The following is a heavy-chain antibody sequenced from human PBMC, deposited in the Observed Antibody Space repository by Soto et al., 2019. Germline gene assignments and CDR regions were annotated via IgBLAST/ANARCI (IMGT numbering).Heavy chain of an antibody. CDR3: ARGRRGYCSGGSCYSDY. J-gene: IGHJ4*02. CDR2: MNPNSGNT. Sequence: EASVKVSCKASGYTFTSYDINWVRQATGQGLEWMGWMNPNSGNTGYAQKFQGRVTMTRNTSISTAYMELSSLRSEDTAVYYCARGRRGYCSGGSCYSDYWGQGTLVTVSS. V-gene: IGHV1-8*01. CDR1: GYTFTSYD. D-gene: IGHD2-15*01.